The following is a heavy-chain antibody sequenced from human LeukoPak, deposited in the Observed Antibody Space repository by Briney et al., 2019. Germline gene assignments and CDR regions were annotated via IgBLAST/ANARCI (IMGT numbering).Heavy chain of an antibody. V-gene: IGHV4-39*01. D-gene: IGHD6-6*01. CDR1: GGSISSSSYY. CDR2: IYYSGST. CDR3: ASHYSSSPLDY. Sequence: SETLSLTCTVSGGSISSSSYYWGWIRQPPGKGLEWIGSIYYSGSTYYNPSLKSRVTISVDTSKNQFSLKLSSVTAAGTAVYYCASHYSSSPLDYWGQGTLVTVSS. J-gene: IGHJ4*02.